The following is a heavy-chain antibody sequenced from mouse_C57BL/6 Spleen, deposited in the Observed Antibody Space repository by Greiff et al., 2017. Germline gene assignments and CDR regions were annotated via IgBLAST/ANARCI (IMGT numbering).Heavy chain of an antibody. J-gene: IGHJ2*01. CDR3: ARRDGKGGNYFDY. V-gene: IGHV1-19*01. Sequence: VQLKESGPVLVKPGASVKMSCKASGYTFTDYYMNWVKQSHGKSLEWIGVINPYNGGTSYNQKFKGKATLTVDKSSSTAYMELNSLTSEDSAVYYWARRDGKGGNYFDYWGQGTTLTVSS. CDR1: GYTFTDYY. D-gene: IGHD2-1*01. CDR2: INPYNGGT.